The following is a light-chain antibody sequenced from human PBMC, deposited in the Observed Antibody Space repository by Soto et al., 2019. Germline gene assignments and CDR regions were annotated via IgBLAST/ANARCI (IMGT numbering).Light chain of an antibody. CDR2: EVT. Sequence: QSVLTQPASASGSPGQSITISCAGTSSDVGYYDLVSWYQQHPGKAPKLIIFEVTQRPSGISDRFSASKSGFTASLTISGLQPEDEADYYCISYTGSSTSYVFGSGTKVTVL. CDR3: ISYTGSSTSYV. J-gene: IGLJ1*01. V-gene: IGLV2-14*02. CDR1: SSDVGYYDL.